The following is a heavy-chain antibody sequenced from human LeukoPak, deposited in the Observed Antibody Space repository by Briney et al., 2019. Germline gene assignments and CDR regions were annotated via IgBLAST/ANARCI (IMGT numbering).Heavy chain of an antibody. Sequence: GGSLRLSCAASGFTFSSYDMHWVRQATGKGLEWVSAIGTAGDTYYPGSVKGRFTISRENAKNSLYLQMNSLRAGDTAVYYCARIHYGSGSSSLFDYWGQGTLVTVSS. CDR1: GFTFSSYD. CDR2: IGTAGDT. CDR3: ARIHYGSGSSSLFDY. V-gene: IGHV3-13*01. J-gene: IGHJ4*02. D-gene: IGHD3-10*01.